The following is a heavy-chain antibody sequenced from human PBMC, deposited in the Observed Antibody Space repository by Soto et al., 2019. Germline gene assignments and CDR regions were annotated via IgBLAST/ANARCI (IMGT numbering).Heavy chain of an antibody. CDR3: ARAYCGGDCYLYWYFDL. V-gene: IGHV4-31*03. D-gene: IGHD2-21*02. CDR2: IYYSGST. J-gene: IGHJ2*01. CDR1: GGSISSGGYY. Sequence: QVQLQESGPGLVKPSQTLSLTCTVSGGSISSGGYYWSWIRQHPGKGLEWIGYIYYSGSTYYNPSLKSRVTIAVDTSKNQFALKLSSVTAADTAVYYCARAYCGGDCYLYWYFDLWGRGTLVTVSS.